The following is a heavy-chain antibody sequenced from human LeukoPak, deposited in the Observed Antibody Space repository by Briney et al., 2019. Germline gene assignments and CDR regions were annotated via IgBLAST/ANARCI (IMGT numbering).Heavy chain of an antibody. CDR3: ARPPCRGYCSGGSCYSKPRQWYFDL. D-gene: IGHD2-15*01. V-gene: IGHV4-34*01. J-gene: IGHJ2*01. Sequence: PSETLSLTCAVYGGSFSGYYWSWIRQPPGKGLEWIGEINHSGSTNYNPSLKSRVTISVDTSKNQFSLKLSSVTAADTAVYYCARPPCRGYCSGGSCYSKPRQWYFDLWGRGTLVTVSS. CDR2: INHSGST. CDR1: GGSFSGYY.